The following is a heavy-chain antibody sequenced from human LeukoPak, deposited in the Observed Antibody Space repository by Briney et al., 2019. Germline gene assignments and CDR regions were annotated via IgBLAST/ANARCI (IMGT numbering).Heavy chain of an antibody. CDR2: ISYDGSNK. D-gene: IGHD6-19*01. Sequence: GGSLRLSSAASGFTLSRYGMHRVRQAPGKGLERVAVISYDGSNKYNADSVNGRFANSRDNSKNTLYLQIYSLRAEDTAVYYCANCPHRHCSGCYGYFDYWGKGTLVTASS. V-gene: IGHV3-30*18. CDR3: ANCPHRHCSGCYGYFDY. CDR1: GFTLSRYG. J-gene: IGHJ4*02.